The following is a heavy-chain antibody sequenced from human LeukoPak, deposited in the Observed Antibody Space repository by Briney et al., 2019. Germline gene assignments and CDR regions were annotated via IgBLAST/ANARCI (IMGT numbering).Heavy chain of an antibody. CDR3: ARAAYYYDSSLTRIYYFDY. Sequence: SETLSLTCAVYGGSFSGYYWSWIRQPPGKGLEWIGGINHSGSTNYNPSLKSRATISVDTSKNQFSLKLSSVTAAYTAVYYCARAAYYYDSSLTRIYYFDYWGQGTLFNVSS. D-gene: IGHD3-22*01. CDR2: INHSGST. J-gene: IGHJ4*02. CDR1: GGSFSGYY. V-gene: IGHV4-34*01.